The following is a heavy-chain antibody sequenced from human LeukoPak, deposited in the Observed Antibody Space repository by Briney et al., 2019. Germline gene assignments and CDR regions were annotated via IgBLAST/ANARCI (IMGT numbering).Heavy chain of an antibody. CDR3: ARGTIYYGSGNYFDY. Sequence: GGSLRLSCAASGFTFSSYAMHWVRQAPGKGLEWVAVISYDGSNKYYADSVKGRFTISRDNSKNTLYLQMNSLRAEDTAVYYCARGTIYYGSGNYFDYWGQGTMVTVSS. CDR1: GFTFSSYA. V-gene: IGHV3-30*04. CDR2: ISYDGSNK. D-gene: IGHD3-10*01. J-gene: IGHJ4*02.